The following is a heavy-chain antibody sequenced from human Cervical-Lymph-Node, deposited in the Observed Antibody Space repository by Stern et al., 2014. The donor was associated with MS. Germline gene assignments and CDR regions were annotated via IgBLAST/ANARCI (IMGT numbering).Heavy chain of an antibody. Sequence: VQLVQSGAEVRKPGESLKISCKGSGYTFTTYWIGWVRQMPGRGLECMGIVHHRDSDTRYSPSFQGQVTISVNKSINTAYLQWISLKASDTAMYYCARGWPRGWMIDYWGQGTPVTVSA. V-gene: IGHV5-51*01. CDR3: ARGWPRGWMIDY. D-gene: IGHD5-12*01. J-gene: IGHJ4*02. CDR1: GYTFTTYW. CDR2: VHHRDSDT.